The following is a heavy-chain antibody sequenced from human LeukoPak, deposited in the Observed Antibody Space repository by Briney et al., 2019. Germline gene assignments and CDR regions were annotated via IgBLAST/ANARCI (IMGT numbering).Heavy chain of an antibody. CDR2: ISGSGGST. CDR1: GFTLSSYA. Sequence: GGSLRLSCAASGFTLSSYAMSWVRQAPGKGLEWVSAISGSGGSTYYADSVKGRFNISRDNSKDTLDLQMNSLRVEDTAVYYCAKGSDLVRCSGGSCSSYYYYGLDDLGQGTTVTVSS. CDR3: AKGSDLVRCSGGSCSSYYYYGLDD. V-gene: IGHV3-23*01. J-gene: IGHJ6*02. D-gene: IGHD2-15*01.